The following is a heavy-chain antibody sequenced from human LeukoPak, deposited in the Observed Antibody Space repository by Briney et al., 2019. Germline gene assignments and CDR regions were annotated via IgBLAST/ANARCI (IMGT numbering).Heavy chain of an antibody. D-gene: IGHD6-6*01. CDR2: INPGDSDT. J-gene: IGHJ4*02. V-gene: IGHV5-51*01. Sequence: GESLKISCTDSGYNFVNYWIGWVRQMPGKGLESVGIINPGDSDTRYSPSFQGQVTISADKSINTAYLQWNSLKASDTAMYFCARRGRSSNYFDYWGQGTLVTVSS. CDR1: GYNFVNYW. CDR3: ARRGRSSNYFDY.